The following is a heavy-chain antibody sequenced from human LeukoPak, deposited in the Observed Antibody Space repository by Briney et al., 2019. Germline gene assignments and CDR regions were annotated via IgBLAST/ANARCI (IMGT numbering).Heavy chain of an antibody. CDR1: GYTFTSYG. D-gene: IGHD6-13*01. V-gene: IGHV1-46*01. Sequence: ASVKVSCKASGYTFTSYGISWVRQAPGQGLEWMGIINPSGGSTSYAQKFQGRVTMTRDMSTSTVYMELSSLRSEDTAVYYCARDERAAAGYNWFDPWGQGTLVTVSS. CDR3: ARDERAAAGYNWFDP. J-gene: IGHJ5*02. CDR2: INPSGGST.